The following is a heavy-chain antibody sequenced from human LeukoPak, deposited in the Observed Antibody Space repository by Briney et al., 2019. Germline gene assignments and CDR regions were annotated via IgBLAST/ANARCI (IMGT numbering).Heavy chain of an antibody. Sequence: GGSLTLSCAASGFTFRKFDMHWVRQAPGKGLEWASVISGSGGSTVYADSVKGRFTISRDNSKNTLYLQMNSLRAEDSAVYYCAKTPSYDFLTGPPFDYWGQGTLVTVSS. V-gene: IGHV3-23*01. CDR3: AKTPSYDFLTGPPFDY. J-gene: IGHJ4*02. CDR1: GFTFRKFD. D-gene: IGHD3-9*01. CDR2: ISGSGGST.